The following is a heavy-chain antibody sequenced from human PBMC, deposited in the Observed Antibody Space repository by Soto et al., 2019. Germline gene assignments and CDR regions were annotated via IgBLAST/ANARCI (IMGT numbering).Heavy chain of an antibody. Sequence: QVQLVQSGAEVKKPGSSVKVSCKASGGTFSSYAISWVRQAPGQGLEWMGGIIPSFGTANYAQKFHGRVTITADESTSTAYMELSSLRYEDTAVYYCERSAMIVVVIAYTWFDPWGQGTLVTVSS. D-gene: IGHD3-22*01. CDR1: GGTFSSYA. CDR2: IIPSFGTA. CDR3: ERSAMIVVVIAYTWFDP. V-gene: IGHV1-69*12. J-gene: IGHJ5*02.